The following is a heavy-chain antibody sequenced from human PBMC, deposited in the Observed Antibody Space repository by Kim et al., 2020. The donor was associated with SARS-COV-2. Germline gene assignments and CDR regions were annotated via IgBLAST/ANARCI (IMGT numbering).Heavy chain of an antibody. V-gene: IGHV1-69*13. D-gene: IGHD3-22*01. Sequence: SVKVSCKASGGTFSSYAISWVRQAPGQGLEWMGGIIPIFGTANYAQKFQGRVTITADESTSTAYMELSSLRSEDTAVYYCARARDYYDSSGYYTPCYWGQGTLVTVS. J-gene: IGHJ4*02. CDR1: GGTFSSYA. CDR2: IIPIFGTA. CDR3: ARARDYYDSSGYYTPCY.